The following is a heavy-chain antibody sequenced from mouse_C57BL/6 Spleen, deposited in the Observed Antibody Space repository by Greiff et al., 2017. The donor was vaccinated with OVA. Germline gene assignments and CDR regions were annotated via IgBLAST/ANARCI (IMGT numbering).Heavy chain of an antibody. CDR3: ARRGVYYGNPLFDY. Sequence: EVQLQESGPVLVKPGASVKMSCKASGYTFTDYYMNWVKQSHGKSLEWIGVINPYNGGTSYNQKFKGKATLTVDKSSSTAYMELNSLTSEDSAVYYCARRGVYYGNPLFDYWGQGTTLTVSS. J-gene: IGHJ2*01. CDR1: GYTFTDYY. CDR2: INPYNGGT. D-gene: IGHD2-1*01. V-gene: IGHV1-19*01.